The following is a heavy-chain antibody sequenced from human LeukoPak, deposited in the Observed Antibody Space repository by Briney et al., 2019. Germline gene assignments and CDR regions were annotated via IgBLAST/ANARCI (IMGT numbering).Heavy chain of an antibody. CDR3: ARGVHGDYRWYFDL. D-gene: IGHD4-17*01. CDR2: IYYSGST. J-gene: IGHJ2*01. V-gene: IGHV4-61*05. Sequence: SETLSLTCTVSGGSISSSSYYWGWIRQPPGKGLEWIGYIYYSGSTNYNPSLKSRVTISVDTSKNKFSLKLSAVTAADTAVYYCARGVHGDYRWYFDLWGRGTLVTVS. CDR1: GGSISSSSYY.